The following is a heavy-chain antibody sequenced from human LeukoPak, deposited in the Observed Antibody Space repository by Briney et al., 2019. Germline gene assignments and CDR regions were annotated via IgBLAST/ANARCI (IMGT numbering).Heavy chain of an antibody. J-gene: IGHJ4*02. CDR2: ISASGRGT. Sequence: GGSLRLSCAGSGFNFSSFVMTWVRQASGKELEWVSSISASGRGTYYADSVKGRFTISRDNSKNTLYLQVNSLRAEDTAVYHCAKKSPIFGVVIPLFDYWGQGTLVSVSS. V-gene: IGHV3-23*01. CDR1: GFNFSSFV. D-gene: IGHD3-3*01. CDR3: AKKSPIFGVVIPLFDY.